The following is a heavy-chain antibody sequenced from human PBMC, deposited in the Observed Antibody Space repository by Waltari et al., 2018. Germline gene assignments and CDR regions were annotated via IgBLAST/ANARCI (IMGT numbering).Heavy chain of an antibody. J-gene: IGHJ5*02. D-gene: IGHD3-10*01. CDR3: ARDQGYYYGSGSQDPHWFDP. Sequence: QVQLQESGPGLVKPPETLSLTCTVSGGSVSSGSYYWSWIRQPPGKGLEWIGDIYHRRSTNYNPSPKSRVTISVDTSKNQFSLKLSSVTAADTAVYYCARDQGYYYGSGSQDPHWFDPWGQGTLVTVSS. CDR2: IYHRRST. CDR1: GGSVSSGSYY. V-gene: IGHV4-61*01.